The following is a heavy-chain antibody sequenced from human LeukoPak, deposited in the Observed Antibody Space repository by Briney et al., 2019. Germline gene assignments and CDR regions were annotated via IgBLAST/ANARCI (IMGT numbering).Heavy chain of an antibody. CDR2: INWNGGST. D-gene: IGHD2-8*02. V-gene: IGHV3-20*04. CDR3: ARGRRGVDSPFDY. CDR1: GFTFDDYG. J-gene: IGHJ4*02. Sequence: GGSLRLSCAASGFTFDDYGMSWVRQAPGKGLEWVSGINWNGGSTGYADSVKSRFTISRDNAKNSLYLQMNSLRAVDTALYYCARGRRGVDSPFDYWGQGTLVTVSS.